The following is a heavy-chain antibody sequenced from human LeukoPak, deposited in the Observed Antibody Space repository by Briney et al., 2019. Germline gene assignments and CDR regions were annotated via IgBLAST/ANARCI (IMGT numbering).Heavy chain of an antibody. CDR3: ARYNSLLRGVTTSDY. J-gene: IGHJ4*02. CDR1: GYTFSNYG. CDR2: ISGHNGDV. V-gene: IGHV1-18*01. Sequence: SVKVSCKASGYTFSNYGITWVRQAPGQGLEWMGTISGHNGDVNYAPKFQGRVTMTTDTSTTTAYMELGSLRFDDTAVYYCARYNSLLRGVTTSDYWGQGTLVTVSS. D-gene: IGHD3-10*01.